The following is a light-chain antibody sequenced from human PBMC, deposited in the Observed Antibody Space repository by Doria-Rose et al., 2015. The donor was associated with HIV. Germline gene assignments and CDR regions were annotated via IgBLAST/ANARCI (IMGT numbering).Light chain of an antibody. J-gene: IGLJ2*01. CDR3: GSWDSSLSAVV. CDR1: SPNIGTNF. CDR2: DNN. Sequence: QPVLTQPPSVSAAPGQRVTISCSGSSPNIGTNFVSWYRQFPGTAPKLLISDNNKRSSEIPDRFSGSKSGTSATLAITALQTGDEANYYCGSWDSSLSAVVFSGGTKVTVL. V-gene: IGLV1-51*01.